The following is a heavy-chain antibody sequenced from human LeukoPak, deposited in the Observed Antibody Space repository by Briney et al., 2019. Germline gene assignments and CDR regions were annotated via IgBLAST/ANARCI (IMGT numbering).Heavy chain of an antibody. D-gene: IGHD6-6*01. CDR2: ISYDGSTK. V-gene: IGHV3-30*04. Sequence: GGSLRLSCAASGFTFSNYVMHWVRQAPGKGLEWVAIISYDGSTKYYADSVKGRFTISKDNSKNTLYLQMNSLRAEDTAVYYCARDSGSSFDYWGQGTLVTVSS. CDR1: GFTFSNYV. CDR3: ARDSGSSFDY. J-gene: IGHJ4*02.